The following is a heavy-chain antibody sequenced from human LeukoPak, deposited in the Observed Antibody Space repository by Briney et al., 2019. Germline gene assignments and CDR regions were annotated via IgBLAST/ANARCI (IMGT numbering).Heavy chain of an antibody. J-gene: IGHJ5*02. V-gene: IGHV4-30-4*01. CDR2: IYYSGST. D-gene: IGHD4-23*01. Sequence: SETLSLTCTVSGGSISSGDYYWSWIRQPPGKGLEWIGYIYYSGSTYYDPSLKSRVTISVDTSKNQFSLKLSSVTAADTAVYYCARVPADDYGGNSEGWFDPWGQGTLVTVSS. CDR1: GGSISSGDYY. CDR3: ARVPADDYGGNSEGWFDP.